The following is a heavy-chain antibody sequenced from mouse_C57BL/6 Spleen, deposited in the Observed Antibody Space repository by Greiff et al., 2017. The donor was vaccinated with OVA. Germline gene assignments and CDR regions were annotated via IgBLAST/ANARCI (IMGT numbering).Heavy chain of an antibody. CDR1: GYTFTSYN. CDR2: IYPGNGDT. Sequence: QVQLQQSGAELVRPGASVKMSCKASGYTFTSYNMHWVKQTPRQGLEWIGAIYPGNGDTSYKQKFKGKATLTVDKSSSTAYMQLSSLTSEDSAVYFCARSGGYYYGSSYNMGDYWGQGTSVTVSS. CDR3: ARSGGYYYGSSYNMGDY. D-gene: IGHD1-1*01. J-gene: IGHJ4*01. V-gene: IGHV1-12*01.